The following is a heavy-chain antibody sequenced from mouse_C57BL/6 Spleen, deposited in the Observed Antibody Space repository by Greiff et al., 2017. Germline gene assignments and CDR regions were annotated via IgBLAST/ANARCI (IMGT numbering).Heavy chain of an antibody. Sequence: QVQLQQPGAELVRPGSSVKLSCKASGYTFTSYWMDWVKQRPGQGLEWIGNIYPSDSETHYNQKFKDKATLTVDKSSSTAYMHLSSLSSEDSAVYYCAGSGYGKSDYWGQGTTLTVSS. CDR2: IYPSDSET. CDR3: AGSGYGKSDY. D-gene: IGHD2-1*01. J-gene: IGHJ2*01. CDR1: GYTFTSYW. V-gene: IGHV1-61*01.